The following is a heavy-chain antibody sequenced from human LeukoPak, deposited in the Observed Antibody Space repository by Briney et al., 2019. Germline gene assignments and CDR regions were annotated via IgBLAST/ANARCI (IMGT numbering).Heavy chain of an antibody. CDR3: ARYGISVFWGFIKPQNHFDY. CDR1: GGSFSGYY. D-gene: IGHD3-10*01. CDR2: INHSGST. J-gene: IGHJ4*02. Sequence: SETLSLTCAVYGGSFSGYYWSWIRQPPGKGLEWIGEINHSGSTNYNPSLKSRVTISVDTSKNQFSLKLTSMTAADTAVYYCARYGISVFWGFIKPQNHFDYWGQGTQVTVSS. V-gene: IGHV4-34*01.